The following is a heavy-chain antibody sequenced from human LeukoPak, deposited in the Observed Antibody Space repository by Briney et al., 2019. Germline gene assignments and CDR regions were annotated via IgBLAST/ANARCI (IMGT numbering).Heavy chain of an antibody. CDR1: GYTFTSYG. J-gene: IGHJ4*02. CDR2: ISAYNGNT. Sequence: ASVKVSCKASGYTFTSYGISWVRQAPGQGLEWMGWISAYNGNTNYAQKLQGRVTMTTDTSTSTAYMELSSLRSEDTAVYYCARVSGSGSYYSTTPTFDYWGQGTLVTVSS. D-gene: IGHD1-26*01. CDR3: ARVSGSGSYYSTTPTFDY. V-gene: IGHV1-18*01.